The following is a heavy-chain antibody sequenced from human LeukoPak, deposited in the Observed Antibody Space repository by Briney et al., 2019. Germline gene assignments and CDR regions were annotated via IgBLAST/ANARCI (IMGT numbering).Heavy chain of an antibody. CDR3: ARDNYYDSSGYLAY. D-gene: IGHD3-22*01. V-gene: IGHV3-30-3*01. CDR2: ISYDGSNK. CDR1: GFTFSSYA. Sequence: PGRSLRLSCAASGFTFSSYAMHWVRQAPGKGLEWVAVISYDGSNKYYADSVKGRFTISRDNSKNTLYLQMNSLRAEDTAVYYCARDNYYDSSGYLAYWGQGTLVTVPS. J-gene: IGHJ4*02.